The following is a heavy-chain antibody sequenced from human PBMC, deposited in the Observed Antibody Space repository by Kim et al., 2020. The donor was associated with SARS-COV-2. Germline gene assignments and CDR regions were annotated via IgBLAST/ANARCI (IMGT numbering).Heavy chain of an antibody. J-gene: IGHJ4*02. CDR2: IRSKANSYAT. Sequence: GGSLRLSCAASGFTFSGSAMHWVRQASGKGLEWVGRIRSKANSYATAYAASVKGRFTNSRDDSKNTAYLQMNSLKTEDTAVYYCTFLGSGSYIPSDYWGQGTLVTVSS. V-gene: IGHV3-73*01. D-gene: IGHD3-10*01. CDR1: GFTFSGSA. CDR3: TFLGSGSYIPSDY.